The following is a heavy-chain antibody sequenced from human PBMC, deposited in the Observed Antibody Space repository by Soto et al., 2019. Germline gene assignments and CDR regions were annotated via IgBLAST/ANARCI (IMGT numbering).Heavy chain of an antibody. CDR2: IYSSGYT. V-gene: IGHV4-39*02. CDR1: GDPIRHLTHY. Sequence: PSETLSLTCSVSGDPIRHLTHYWGWVRQPPGKGLEWIGSIYSSGYTHYSPPLSSRVTISIDTSKNAFSLTLSSVTAADTGVYFCVRRSDGLHYFFDSWGLGTLVTVSS. CDR3: VRRSDGLHYFFDS. J-gene: IGHJ4*02.